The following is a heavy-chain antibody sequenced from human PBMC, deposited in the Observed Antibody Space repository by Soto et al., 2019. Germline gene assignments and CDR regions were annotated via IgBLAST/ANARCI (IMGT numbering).Heavy chain of an antibody. CDR1: GGSISSSNW. CDR3: ARVSGSYYYGMDV. J-gene: IGHJ6*02. V-gene: IGHV4-4*02. CDR2: IYHSGST. Sequence: QVQLQESGPGLVKPSGTLSLTCAVSGGSISSSNWWSWVRQPPGKGLEWIGEIYHSGSTNYNPSLKSRVPISVDKSKNQFSLKLSSVTAADTAVYYWARVSGSYYYGMDVWGQGITVTVSS. D-gene: IGHD1-26*01.